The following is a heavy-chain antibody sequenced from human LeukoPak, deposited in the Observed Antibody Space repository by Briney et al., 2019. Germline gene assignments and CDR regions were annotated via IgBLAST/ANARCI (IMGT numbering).Heavy chain of an antibody. CDR2: ISGSGGST. J-gene: IGHJ4*02. D-gene: IGHD2-21*02. CDR3: AKRGYCGGDCRYFDY. Sequence: GGSLRLSCAASGFTFSNYAMSWVRQAPGKGLEWVSSISGSGGSTFYADSVKGRFTISRDNSKNTLYLQMNSLRAEDTALYYCAKRGYCGGDCRYFDYWGQETLVTVSS. V-gene: IGHV3-23*01. CDR1: GFTFSNYA.